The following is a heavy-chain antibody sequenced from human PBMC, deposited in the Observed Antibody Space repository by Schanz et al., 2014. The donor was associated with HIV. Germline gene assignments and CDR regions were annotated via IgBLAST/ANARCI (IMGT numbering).Heavy chain of an antibody. D-gene: IGHD5-18*01. Sequence: DVQLVESGGSLVQPGGSLRLSCVASGFRFRSYWMSWVRQAPGKGLEWVANIKEDGIEKYYVDSVKGRFTISRDNAKNSLYLNMYSLRAEDTAVYFCAKSNGGDTAVVQYYFDYWGQGTLVSVSS. V-gene: IGHV3-7*01. CDR3: AKSNGGDTAVVQYYFDY. CDR2: IKEDGIEK. J-gene: IGHJ4*02. CDR1: GFRFRSYW.